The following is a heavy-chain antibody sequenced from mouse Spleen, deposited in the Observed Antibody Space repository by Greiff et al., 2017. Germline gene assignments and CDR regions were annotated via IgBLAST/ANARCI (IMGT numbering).Heavy chain of an antibody. CDR1: GFNITNTY. V-gene: IGHV14-3*01. Sequence: EVQLQQSVAELVRPGASVKLSCTASGFNITNTYIHWVKQRPEQGLEWIGTIDPANGNTKYVPKFQGKATITADTSSNTAYLQLSSLTSEDTAIYYCAGDGYYVHSMDYWGQGTSVTVSS. CDR2: IDPANGNT. CDR3: AGDGYYVHSMDY. J-gene: IGHJ4*01. D-gene: IGHD2-3*01.